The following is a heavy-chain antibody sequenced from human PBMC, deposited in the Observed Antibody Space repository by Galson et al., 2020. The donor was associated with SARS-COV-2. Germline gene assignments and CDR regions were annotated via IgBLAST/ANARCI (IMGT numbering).Heavy chain of an antibody. D-gene: IGHD3-10*01. CDR3: ARAMVRGVWPYYYGMDV. J-gene: IGHJ6*02. V-gene: IGHV1-69*02. Sequence: SVTVSCKASGGTFSSYTISWVRQAPGQGLEWMGRIIPILGIANYAQKFQGRVTITADKSTSTAYMELSSLRSEDTAVYYCARAMVRGVWPYYYGMDVWGQGTTVTVSS. CDR2: IIPILGIA. CDR1: GGTFSSYT.